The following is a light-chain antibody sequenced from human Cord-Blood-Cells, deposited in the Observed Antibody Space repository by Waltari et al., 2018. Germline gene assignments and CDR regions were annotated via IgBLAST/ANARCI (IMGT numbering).Light chain of an antibody. CDR3: CSYAGSYSYV. Sequence: QSSLTQPRPVSGSPGQSTTIPCPGTSSDARGYNYCPWYQQHPGKAPKLMIYDVSKRPSGVPDRFSGSKSGNTASLTISGLQAEDEADYYCCSYAGSYSYVFGTGTKVTVL. V-gene: IGLV2-11*01. CDR2: DVS. J-gene: IGLJ1*01. CDR1: SSDARGYNY.